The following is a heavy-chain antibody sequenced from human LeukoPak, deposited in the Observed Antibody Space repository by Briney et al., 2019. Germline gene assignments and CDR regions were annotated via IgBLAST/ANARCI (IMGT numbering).Heavy chain of an antibody. CDR1: VGTFISYA. CDR2: IIPIFGTA. V-gene: IGHV1-69*13. J-gene: IGHJ5*02. D-gene: IGHD2-2*01. Sequence: SVTVSCKASVGTFISYAISWVRQAPGQGLEWMGGIIPIFGTANYAQKFQGRVTITADESTSTAYMELSSLRSEDTAVYYCARTPNQLLSNWFDPWGQGTLVTVSS. CDR3: ARTPNQLLSNWFDP.